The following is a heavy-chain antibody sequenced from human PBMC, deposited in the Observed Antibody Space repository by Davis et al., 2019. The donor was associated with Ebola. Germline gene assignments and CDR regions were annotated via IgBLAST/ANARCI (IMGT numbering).Heavy chain of an antibody. CDR1: GFTFSSYA. D-gene: IGHD6-13*01. CDR3: ARSSEKLSSSLDY. CDR2: ISYDGSNK. J-gene: IGHJ4*02. V-gene: IGHV3-30-3*01. Sequence: GESLKISCAASGFTFSSYAMHWVRQAPGKGLEWVAVISYDGSNKYYADSVKGRFTISRDNSKNTLYLQMNSLRAQDTAVYYCARSSEKLSSSLDYWGQGTLVTVSS.